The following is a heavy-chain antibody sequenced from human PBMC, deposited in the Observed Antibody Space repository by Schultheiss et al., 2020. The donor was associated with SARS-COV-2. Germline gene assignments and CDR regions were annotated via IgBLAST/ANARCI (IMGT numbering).Heavy chain of an antibody. J-gene: IGHJ6*02. CDR2: INHSGST. D-gene: IGHD3-22*01. V-gene: IGHV4-39*07. CDR1: GYSISSGSYY. CDR3: ARDIYYDSSGYYYTQRNYYYYGMDV. Sequence: SETLSLTCTVSGYSISSGSYYWSWIRQPPGKGLEWIGEINHSGSTNYNPSLKSRVTISVDTSKNQFSLKLSSVTAADTAVYYCARDIYYDSSGYYYTQRNYYYYGMDVWGQGTTVTVSS.